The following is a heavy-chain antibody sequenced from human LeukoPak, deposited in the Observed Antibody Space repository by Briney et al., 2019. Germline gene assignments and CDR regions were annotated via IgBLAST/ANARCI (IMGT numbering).Heavy chain of an antibody. CDR2: INPGGGGT. D-gene: IGHD3-9*01. Sequence: ASVKVSCKASRYTFTGYYMHWVRQAPGQGFEWMGWINPGGGGTNYAQKFQGRVTLTRDTSISTAYMELRRLQSDDTAVYYCARDDHATGYYPLDYWGQGTLVTVSS. CDR3: ARDDHATGYYPLDY. J-gene: IGHJ4*02. V-gene: IGHV1-2*02. CDR1: RYTFTGYY.